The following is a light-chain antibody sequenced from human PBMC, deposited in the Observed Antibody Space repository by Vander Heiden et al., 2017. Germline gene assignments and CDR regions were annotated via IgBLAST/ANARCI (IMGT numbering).Light chain of an antibody. CDR2: EVT. CDR3: SSYAGSNIYNYV. V-gene: IGLV2-8*01. Sequence: QSALTQPPSASGSPGKSVTISCSGTNSDVGAYKYVSWYQQHPGKAPKLIIYEVTKRPSGVPDRFSGSKSGNTASLTVSGLLAEDEADYYCSSYAGSNIYNYVFGTGTKVTVL. J-gene: IGLJ1*01. CDR1: NSDVGAYKY.